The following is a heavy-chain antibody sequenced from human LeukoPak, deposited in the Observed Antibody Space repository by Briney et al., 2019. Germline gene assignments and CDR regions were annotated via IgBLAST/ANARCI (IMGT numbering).Heavy chain of an antibody. V-gene: IGHV3-7*01. CDR3: AKGVYSWNDERWDAFDI. J-gene: IGHJ3*02. D-gene: IGHD1-20*01. CDR2: IKQDGSEK. Sequence: GGSLRLSCAASGFTFSSYWMSWVRQAPGKGLEWVANIKQDGSEKYYVDSVKGRFTISRDNAKNSLYLQMNSLRAEDTAVYYCAKGVYSWNDERWDAFDIWGQGTMVTVSS. CDR1: GFTFSSYW.